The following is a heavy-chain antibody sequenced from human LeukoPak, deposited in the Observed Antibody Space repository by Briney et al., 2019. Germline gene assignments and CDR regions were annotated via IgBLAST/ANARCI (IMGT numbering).Heavy chain of an antibody. CDR2: IYYSGST. V-gene: IGHV4-59*01. CDR3: ARDRGGSYNYEPNSYYYYMDV. J-gene: IGHJ6*03. CDR1: GGSISSYY. D-gene: IGHD1-26*01. Sequence: PSETLSLTCTASGGSISSYYWSWIRQPPGKGLEWIGYIYYSGSTNYNPSLKSRVTISVDTSKNQFSLKLSSVTAADTAVYYCARDRGGSYNYEPNSYYYYMDVWGKGTTVTVSS.